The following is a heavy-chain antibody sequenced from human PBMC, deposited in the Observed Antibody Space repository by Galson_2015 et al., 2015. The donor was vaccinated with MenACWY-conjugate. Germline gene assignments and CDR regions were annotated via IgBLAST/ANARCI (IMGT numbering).Heavy chain of an antibody. CDR1: GFMFSSYS. V-gene: IGHV3-21*01. J-gene: IGHJ4*02. CDR3: SRAGGIDY. Sequence: SLRLSCAASGFMFSSYSLNWVRQAPGQGLQWVASISSNGNYIYYGDSVEGRFTISRDNAKNSMYLQMNSLTVEDTAVYYCSRAGGIDYWGQGTLVTVSS. D-gene: IGHD3-16*01. CDR2: ISSNGNYI.